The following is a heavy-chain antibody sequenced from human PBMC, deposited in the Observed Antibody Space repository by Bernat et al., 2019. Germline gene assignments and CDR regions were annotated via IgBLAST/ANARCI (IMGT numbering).Heavy chain of an antibody. V-gene: IGHV1-3*01. CDR2: INAGNGNT. CDR1: GYTFTNYG. Sequence: QVQLVQSGAEVKKPGASVKVSCKASGYTFTNYGMHWVRQAPGQRLEWLGWINAGNGNTKYSQKIQSRVAITRDTSASTVYMELSSLRSEDTAVYYCARAGYCIVSACPMSLDHFYYMDVWGRGTTVTVSS. J-gene: IGHJ6*03. CDR3: ARAGYCIVSACPMSLDHFYYMDV. D-gene: IGHD2-15*01.